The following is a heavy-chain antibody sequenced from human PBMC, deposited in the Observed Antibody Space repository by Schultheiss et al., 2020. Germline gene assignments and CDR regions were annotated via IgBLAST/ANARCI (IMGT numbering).Heavy chain of an antibody. CDR2: ISSSSSYI. J-gene: IGHJ5*02. CDR3: ARGIAVAGTSWFDP. Sequence: GGSLRLSCAASGFTFSSYAMTWVRQAPGKGLEWVSSISSSSSYIYYADSVKGRFTISRDNAKNSLYLQMNSLRAEDTAVYYCARGIAVAGTSWFDPWGQGTLVTVSS. V-gene: IGHV3-21*01. D-gene: IGHD6-19*01. CDR1: GFTFSSYA.